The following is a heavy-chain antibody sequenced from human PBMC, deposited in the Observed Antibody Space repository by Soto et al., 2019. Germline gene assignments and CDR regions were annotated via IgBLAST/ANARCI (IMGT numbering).Heavy chain of an antibody. CDR1: GASITQYY. D-gene: IGHD3-3*01. CDR2: VSSTGST. J-gene: IGHJ4*02. V-gene: IGHV4-59*01. Sequence: SETLSLTCTVSGASITQYYWNWIRQSPGKGLEWIVSVSSTGSTVFNPSLTSRVTVSLDTSKNQFSLTLNSVTAADTAVYYCARGGGSPYHNHECDFWGQGTLVTVS. CDR3: ARGGGSPYHNHECDF.